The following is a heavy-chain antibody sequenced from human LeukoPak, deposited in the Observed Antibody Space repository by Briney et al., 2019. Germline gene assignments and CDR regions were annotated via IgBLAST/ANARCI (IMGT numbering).Heavy chain of an antibody. CDR2: IYYSGST. CDR1: GGSISSSSYY. D-gene: IGHD6-13*01. CDR3: ARGIAAAGTASDY. J-gene: IGHJ4*02. Sequence: PSETLSLTCTVSGGSISSSSYYWGWIRQPPGKGLEWIGSIYYSGSTYYNPSLKSRITISVDTSKNQFSLKLSSVTAADTAVYYCARGIAAAGTASDYWGQGTLVTVSS. V-gene: IGHV4-39*07.